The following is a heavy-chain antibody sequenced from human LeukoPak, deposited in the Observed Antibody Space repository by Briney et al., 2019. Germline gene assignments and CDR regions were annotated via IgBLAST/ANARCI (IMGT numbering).Heavy chain of an antibody. CDR1: GGSISSGGYY. J-gene: IGHJ5*02. V-gene: IGHV4-31*03. D-gene: IGHD2-2*02. CDR3: ARVLVPAAIPTHWFDP. CDR2: IYYSGST. Sequence: SETLSLTCTVSGGSISSGGYYWSWIRQHPGKGLEWIGYIYYSGSTYYNPPLKSRVTISVDTSKNQFSLKLSSVTAADTAVYYCARVLVPAAIPTHWFDPWGQGTLVTVSS.